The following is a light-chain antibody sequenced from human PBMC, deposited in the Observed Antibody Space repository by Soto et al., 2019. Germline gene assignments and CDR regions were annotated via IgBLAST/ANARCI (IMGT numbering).Light chain of an antibody. CDR2: EVS. CDR3: SSYKRSSTVFGGGTRSSTV. J-gene: IGLJ2*01. CDR1: SSDVGGYNY. Sequence: QSVLTQPASVSGSPGQSITISCTGSSSDVGGYNYVSWYQQHPGKAPKLMIYEVSNRPSGVSYRFSGSKSGNTASLTISGLQAEDEADYYCSSYKRSSTVFGGGTRSSTVFGGGTKVTVL. V-gene: IGLV2-14*01.